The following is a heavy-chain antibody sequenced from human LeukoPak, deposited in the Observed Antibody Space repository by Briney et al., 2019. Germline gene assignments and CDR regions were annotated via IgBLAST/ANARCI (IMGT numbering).Heavy chain of an antibody. CDR3: ARHGSPELRYFDWLIYTGDY. J-gene: IGHJ4*02. CDR1: GYSISSGYY. V-gene: IGHV4-38-2*01. CDR2: IYHGGST. D-gene: IGHD3-9*01. Sequence: PSETPSLTCAVSGYSISSGYYWGWIRQPPGKGLGWIGRIYHGGSTYYNPSLKSRVTISVDTSKNQFSLKLSSVTAADTAVYYCARHGSPELRYFDWLIYTGDYWGQGTLVTVSS.